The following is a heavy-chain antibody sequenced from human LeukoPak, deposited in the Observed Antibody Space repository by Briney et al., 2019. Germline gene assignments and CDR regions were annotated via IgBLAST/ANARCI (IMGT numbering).Heavy chain of an antibody. V-gene: IGHV3-21*01. CDR2: ISSSSSYI. CDR1: GFTFSSYA. J-gene: IGHJ3*02. CDR3: ARDRYNWNYIFENADAFDI. D-gene: IGHD1-7*01. Sequence: GGSLRLSCAASGFTFSSYAMSWVRQAPGKGLEWVSSISSSSSYIYYADSVKGRFTISRDNAKNSLYLQMNSLRAEDTAAYYCARDRYNWNYIFENADAFDIWGQGTMVTVSS.